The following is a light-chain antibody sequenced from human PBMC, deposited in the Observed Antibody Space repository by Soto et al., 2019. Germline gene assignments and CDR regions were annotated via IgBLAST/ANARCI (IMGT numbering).Light chain of an antibody. V-gene: IGLV1-40*01. J-gene: IGLJ2*01. CDR1: SSNIGAGFD. CDR3: QSYDGSLSAVV. CDR2: SNI. Sequence: QTVLTQPPSVSGAPGQRVTISCTGSSSNIGAGFDVHWYQQLPGTAPKLLIYSNINRPSGVPDRFSGFKSGTSASLAITGLQAEDEADYYCQSYDGSLSAVVFGGGTKLTVL.